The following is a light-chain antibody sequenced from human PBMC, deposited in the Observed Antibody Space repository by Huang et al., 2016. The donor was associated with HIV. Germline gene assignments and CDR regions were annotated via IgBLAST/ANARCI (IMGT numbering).Light chain of an antibody. CDR3: QHYDNLRT. Sequence: DIQMTQSPSSLSASVGERVTITCQASQDISNYLNWYQQKPGKAPKLLIYDVSNLETGVSSRFSGSGSGTDFTFTISSLQPEDIATYYCQHYDNLRTFGQGTKVEIK. CDR2: DVS. V-gene: IGKV1-33*01. CDR1: QDISNY. J-gene: IGKJ1*01.